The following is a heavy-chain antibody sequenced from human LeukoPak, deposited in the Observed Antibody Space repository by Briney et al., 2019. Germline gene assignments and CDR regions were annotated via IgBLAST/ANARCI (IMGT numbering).Heavy chain of an antibody. V-gene: IGHV4-39*01. D-gene: IGHD3-22*01. Sequence: SETLSLTCTVSGGSITSRTYSWGWIRQPPGKGLECIGTIDYSGITYYNPSLKSRVTISVDTSKNQFSLKLSSVTAADTAVYYCALSVRYYDSSGQLDYWGQGTLVTVSS. J-gene: IGHJ4*02. CDR3: ALSVRYYDSSGQLDY. CDR1: GGSITSRTYS. CDR2: IDYSGIT.